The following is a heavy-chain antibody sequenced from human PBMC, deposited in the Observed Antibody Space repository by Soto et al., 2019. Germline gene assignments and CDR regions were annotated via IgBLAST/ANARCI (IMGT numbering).Heavy chain of an antibody. CDR2: ISAYNVKT. D-gene: IGHD3-9*01. CDR1: GYTFSSYG. CDR3: ARIGITIFWGYYGMDV. J-gene: IGHJ6*02. V-gene: IGHV1-18*03. Sequence: QVQLVQSGAEVKKPGASVKVYCKASGYTFSSYGISWVRQAPGQELEWRGWISAYNVKTNYAQKLQGRVTMTTDTTTSTAYIELRSLRSDDMAVYYCARIGITIFWGYYGMDVWGQGTTVTVSS.